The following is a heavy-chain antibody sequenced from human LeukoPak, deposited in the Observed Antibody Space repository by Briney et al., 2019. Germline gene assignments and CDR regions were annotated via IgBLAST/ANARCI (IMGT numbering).Heavy chain of an antibody. D-gene: IGHD5-18*01. J-gene: IGHJ4*02. V-gene: IGHV1-2*02. CDR2: INPNSGGT. Sequence: PGASVKVACKASGYTFTGYYMHWVRQAPGQGLEWMGWINPNSGGTNYAQRVQGRVTMTTDTSTSTAYMELRSLRSDDPAVYYCARDVDTSMAYYFDCWGQGTLVTVSS. CDR1: GYTFTGYY. CDR3: ARDVDTSMAYYFDC.